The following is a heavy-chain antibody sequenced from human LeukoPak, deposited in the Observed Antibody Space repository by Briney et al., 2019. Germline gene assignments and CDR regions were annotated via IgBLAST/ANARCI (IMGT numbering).Heavy chain of an antibody. Sequence: SETPSLTCTVSGGSVSSGSYYWSWIRQPPGKGLEWIGYIYYSGSTNYNPSLKSRVTISVDTSKNQFSLKLSSVTAADTAVYYCARDEVSDYYYYYGMDVWGQGTTVTVSS. CDR1: GGSVSSGSYY. D-gene: IGHD3-22*01. J-gene: IGHJ6*02. CDR3: ARDEVSDYYYYYGMDV. V-gene: IGHV4-61*01. CDR2: IYYSGST.